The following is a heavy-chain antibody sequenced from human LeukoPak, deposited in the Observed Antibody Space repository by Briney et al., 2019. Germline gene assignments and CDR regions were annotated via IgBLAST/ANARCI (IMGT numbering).Heavy chain of an antibody. Sequence: SETLSLTCAVYGGSFSGYYWSWIRQPPGKGLGWIGEINLSGSTNYNPSLKSRVTISVDTSKNQFSLKLSSVTAADTAVYYCAGLPVSLHYYYYGMDVWGQGTTVTVSS. CDR2: INLSGST. V-gene: IGHV4-34*01. CDR3: AGLPVSLHYYYYGMDV. J-gene: IGHJ6*02. CDR1: GGSFSGYY.